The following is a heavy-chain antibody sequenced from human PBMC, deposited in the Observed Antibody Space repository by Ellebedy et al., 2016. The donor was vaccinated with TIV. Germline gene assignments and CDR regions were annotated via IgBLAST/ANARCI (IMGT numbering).Heavy chain of an antibody. D-gene: IGHD3-10*01. CDR3: ARDFWVRGVISRFDY. V-gene: IGHV4-38-2*02. CDR2: IYHSGST. J-gene: IGHJ4*02. CDR1: GYSISSGYY. Sequence: SETLSLTXTVSGYSISSGYYWGWIRQPPGKGLEWIGSIYHSGSTYYNPSLKSRVTISVDTSKNQFSLKLSSVTAADTAVYYCARDFWVRGVISRFDYWGQGTLVTVSS.